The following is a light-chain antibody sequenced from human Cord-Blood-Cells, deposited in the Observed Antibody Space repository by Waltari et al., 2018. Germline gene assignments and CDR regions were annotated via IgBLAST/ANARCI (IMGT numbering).Light chain of an antibody. Sequence: DIVMTQSPDSLPMSLVERATLTLKPSHSVLYSSNNKNYLAWYQQKPGQPPKLLIYWASTRESGVPDRFSGSGSGTDFALTISRLQAEDVAVYYCQQYYSTPRTFGQGTKVEIK. CDR1: HSVLYSSNNKNY. CDR2: WAS. CDR3: QQYYSTPRT. V-gene: IGKV4-1*01. J-gene: IGKJ1*01.